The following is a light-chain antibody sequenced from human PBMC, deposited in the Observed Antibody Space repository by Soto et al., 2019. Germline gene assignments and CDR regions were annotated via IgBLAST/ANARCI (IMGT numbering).Light chain of an antibody. CDR2: DVS. CDR1: SSDVGGYNY. V-gene: IGLV2-14*01. Sequence: QSALTQPASVSGSPGQSITISCTGTSSDVGGYNYVSWYQQHPGKAPKLMIYDVSNRPSGVSNRFSGSKSGNTASLTISGLQAEDEADYYCSSYTSSSIVNSVFGTVPKLTVL. J-gene: IGLJ1*01. CDR3: SSYTSSSIVNSV.